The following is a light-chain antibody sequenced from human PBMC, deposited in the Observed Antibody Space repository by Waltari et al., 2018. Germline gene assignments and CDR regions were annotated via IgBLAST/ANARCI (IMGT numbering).Light chain of an antibody. CDR2: TAS. CDR3: QQTNSAPGT. Sequence: DIQMTQSPSSLSASVGDRVTITCRASQSISSYLNWYQQKPGKAPKVLIYTASNLPSGVPSRFSGSGAGTDFTLIISSLQPEDSAIYYCQQTNSAPGTFGQGTKVEIK. J-gene: IGKJ1*01. CDR1: QSISSY. V-gene: IGKV1-39*01.